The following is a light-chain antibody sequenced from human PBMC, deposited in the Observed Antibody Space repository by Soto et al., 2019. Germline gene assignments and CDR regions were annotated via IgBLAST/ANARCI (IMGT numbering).Light chain of an antibody. Sequence: EIVLTQSPGTLSLSPGERATLSCRASQSISNTYLVWYQQKPGQAPRLLIYGASNRATGIPDRFSGSGSVTDFTLTISRLEAEDFAVYYCQHYGDSPPRAFGQGTKVEVK. CDR1: QSISNTY. V-gene: IGKV3-20*01. J-gene: IGKJ1*01. CDR2: GAS. CDR3: QHYGDSPPRA.